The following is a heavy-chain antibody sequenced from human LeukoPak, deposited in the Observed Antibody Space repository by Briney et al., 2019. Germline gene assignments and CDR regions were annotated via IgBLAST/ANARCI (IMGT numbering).Heavy chain of an antibody. Sequence: GGSLSLSCAASGFNFDDYGMSWLRQAPGKGLEWVSGINWNGGSTGYAASVKGRFTISRDNAKNSLYLQMNSLRADDWAQDCGSICDRQQCHFRSRSYFDYLGQPTLGSVSS. V-gene: IGHV3-20*04. CDR2: INWNGGST. CDR3: SICDRQQCHFRSRSYFDY. CDR1: GFNFDDYG. D-gene: IGHD6-19*01. J-gene: IGHJ4*02.